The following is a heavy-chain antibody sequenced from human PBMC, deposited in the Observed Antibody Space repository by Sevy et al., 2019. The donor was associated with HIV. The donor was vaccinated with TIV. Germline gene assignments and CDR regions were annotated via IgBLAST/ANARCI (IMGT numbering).Heavy chain of an antibody. D-gene: IGHD2-21*02. CDR3: AKPLVVTTTRESDY. V-gene: IGHV3-23*01. J-gene: IGHJ4*02. CDR1: GFTFSSYA. Sequence: GGSLRLSCAASGFTFSSYAMSWVRQAPGKGLEWVSAISGSGGSTYYADSVKGRFTISRDNSKNTLYLQMNSLRVEDTAVYYCAKPLVVTTTRESDYWGQGTLVTVSS. CDR2: ISGSGGST.